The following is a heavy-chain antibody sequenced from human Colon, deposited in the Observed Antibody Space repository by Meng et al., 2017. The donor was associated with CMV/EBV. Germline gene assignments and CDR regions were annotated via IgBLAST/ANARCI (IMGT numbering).Heavy chain of an antibody. CDR2: ISVYNGNT. CDR1: GYNFISYR. CDR3: ARLNGGNSGDWFDP. D-gene: IGHD4-23*01. V-gene: IGHV1-18*01. Sequence: AGYNFISYRLTWVRQAPGKGLEWMGWISVYNGNTKYADKFQGRVSMTTDTSTRTAYMELRSLRSDDTAVYYCARLNGGNSGDWFDPWGQGTLVTVSS. J-gene: IGHJ5*02.